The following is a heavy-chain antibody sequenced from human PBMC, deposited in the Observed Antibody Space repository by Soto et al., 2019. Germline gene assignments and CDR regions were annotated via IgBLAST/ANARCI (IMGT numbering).Heavy chain of an antibody. CDR2: TYYRSKWYN. V-gene: IGHV6-1*01. Sequence: SQTLSLTCAISGDSVSKNNAAWTWIRQSPSRGLEWLGRTYYRSKWYNDYAVSVKSRITINPDTSKNQFSLHLNSVTPEDTAVSYCARALGIAVADWGQGTLVTVSS. D-gene: IGHD6-19*01. CDR3: ARALGIAVAD. CDR1: GDSVSKNNAA. J-gene: IGHJ4*02.